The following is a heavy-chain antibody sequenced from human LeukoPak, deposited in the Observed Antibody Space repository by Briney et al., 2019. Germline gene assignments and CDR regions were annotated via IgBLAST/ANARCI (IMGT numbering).Heavy chain of an antibody. V-gene: IGHV4-38-2*02. Sequence: SETLSLTCTVSGYSISSGYYWGWIRQPPGKGLEWIGSIYHSGSTYYNPSLKSRVTISVDTSKNQFSLKLSSVTAADTAVYYCARDMSSGSYGPDAFDIWGQGTMVTVSS. CDR1: GYSISSGYY. CDR3: ARDMSSGSYGPDAFDI. D-gene: IGHD1-26*01. J-gene: IGHJ3*02. CDR2: IYHSGST.